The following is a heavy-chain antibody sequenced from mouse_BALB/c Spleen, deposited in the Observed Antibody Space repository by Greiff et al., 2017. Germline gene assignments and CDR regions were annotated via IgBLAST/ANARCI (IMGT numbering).Heavy chain of an antibody. CDR3: ASFYAYAVYAMDY. D-gene: IGHD6-5*01. J-gene: IGHJ4*01. V-gene: IGHV2-2*02. CDR2: IWSGGST. Sequence: QVHVKQSGPGLVQPSQSLSITCTVSGFSLTSYGVHWVRQSPGKGLEWLGVIWSGGSTDYNAAFISRLSISKDNSKSQVFFKMNSLQANDTAIYYCASFYAYAVYAMDYWGQGTSVTVSS. CDR1: GFSLTSYG.